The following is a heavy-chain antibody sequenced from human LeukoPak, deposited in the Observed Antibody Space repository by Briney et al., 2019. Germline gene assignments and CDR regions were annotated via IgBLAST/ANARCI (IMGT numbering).Heavy chain of an antibody. V-gene: IGHV3-9*01. J-gene: IGHJ6*02. D-gene: IGHD1-7*01. CDR3: TKHMRTTNTYSFFGLDV. CDR2: INWNGGRT. Sequence: PGRSLRLSCAATGFTFKDYGMHWVRQPSGKGLEWVSSINWNGGRTDYADSVKGRFTISRDNAKNSLYLQLSSLRPEDTALYYCTKHMRTTNTYSFFGLDVWGQGTTVTVSS. CDR1: GFTFKDYG.